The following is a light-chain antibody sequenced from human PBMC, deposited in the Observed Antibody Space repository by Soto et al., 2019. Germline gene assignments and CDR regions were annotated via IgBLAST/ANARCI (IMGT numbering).Light chain of an antibody. CDR3: MQALQTPWT. Sequence: DIVMTQSPLSLPVTPGEPASISCRSSQSLLHSNGYKYVDWYLQKPGQSPQILIYLGSNRASGVPDRFSGSGSGTDFTLKISRVEAEDVGVYYCMQALQTPWTFGPGTKVDIK. CDR1: QSLLHSNGYKY. CDR2: LGS. V-gene: IGKV2-28*01. J-gene: IGKJ1*01.